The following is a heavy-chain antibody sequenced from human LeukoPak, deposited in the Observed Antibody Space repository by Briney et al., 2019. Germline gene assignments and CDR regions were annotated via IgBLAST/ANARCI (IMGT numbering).Heavy chain of an antibody. V-gene: IGHV4-31*03. CDR3: ARGPTFGRDYYGMDA. CDR2: IYYSGST. D-gene: IGHD3-16*01. Sequence: SQTLSLTCTVSGGSISSGGYYWSWIRQHPGKGLEWIGYIYYSGSTYYNPSLKSRVTISVDTSKNQFSLKLSSVTAADTAVYYCARGPTFGRDYYGMDAWGQGTTVTVSS. J-gene: IGHJ6*02. CDR1: GGSISSGGYY.